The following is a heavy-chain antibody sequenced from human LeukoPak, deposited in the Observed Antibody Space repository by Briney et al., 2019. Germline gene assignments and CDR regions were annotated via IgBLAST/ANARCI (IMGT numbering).Heavy chain of an antibody. J-gene: IGHJ1*01. CDR2: IYHSGST. Sequence: SETLSLTCTVSGYSISSGYYWGWIRQHPGKGLEWIGRIYHSGSTYYNPALKSRVTISVDTSKNQFPLKLSSVTAADTAVYYCAREGDGYNYGALLQHWGQGTLVTVSS. CDR1: GYSISSGYY. V-gene: IGHV4-38-2*02. CDR3: AREGDGYNYGALLQH. D-gene: IGHD5-24*01.